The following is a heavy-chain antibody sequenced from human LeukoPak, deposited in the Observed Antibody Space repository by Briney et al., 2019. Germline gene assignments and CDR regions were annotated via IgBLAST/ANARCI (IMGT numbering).Heavy chain of an antibody. V-gene: IGHV1-69*13. CDR1: GGTFTSYA. CDR3: ARESSNSSLDY. D-gene: IGHD2-2*01. CDR2: IIPIFGTA. J-gene: IGHJ4*02. Sequence: SVKLSFKASGGTFTSYAISWVRQAPGQGLEWMGGIIPIFGTANYAQKFQGRVTITADESTSTAYMDQSSLRSEDRAVYYCARESSNSSLDYWGQGSLVTVSS.